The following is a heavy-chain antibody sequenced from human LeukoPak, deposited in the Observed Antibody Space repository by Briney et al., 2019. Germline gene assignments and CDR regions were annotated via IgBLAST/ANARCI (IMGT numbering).Heavy chain of an antibody. J-gene: IGHJ4*02. D-gene: IGHD3-22*01. CDR1: GFTFTNYW. V-gene: IGHV3-7*04. Sequence: GGSLRLSCAASGFTFTNYWMSWVRQAPGKGLEGVANTKQDETEKHYADSVKGRFTISRDNAQNSLYLQMNSLRAEDTAVYFCARNRQWLLADYWGQGTVVTVSS. CDR3: ARNRQWLLADY. CDR2: TKQDETEK.